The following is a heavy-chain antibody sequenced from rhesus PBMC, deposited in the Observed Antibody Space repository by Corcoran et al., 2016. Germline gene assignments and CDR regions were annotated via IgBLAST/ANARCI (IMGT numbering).Heavy chain of an antibody. CDR1: GYSISSGYY. D-gene: IGHD3-16*01. J-gene: IGHJ4*01. Sequence: QVQLQESGPGLVKPSETLSLTCAVSGYSISSGYYWGWIRQPPGKGLEYIGYISGSSRSTYYNPSLKSRVTISKDTSKNQFSLKLSSVTAADTAVYYCARPDFPCYSGRRSFDYWGQGVLVTVSS. V-gene: IGHV4-99*01. CDR2: ISGSSRST. CDR3: ARPDFPCYSGRRSFDY.